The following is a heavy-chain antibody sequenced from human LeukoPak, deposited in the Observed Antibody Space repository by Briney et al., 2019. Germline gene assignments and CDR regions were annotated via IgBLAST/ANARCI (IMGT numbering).Heavy chain of an antibody. D-gene: IGHD3-10*01. CDR1: GGSFSGYY. V-gene: IGHV4-34*01. CDR2: INHSGST. CDR3: ARRGQGEGYDY. J-gene: IGHJ4*02. Sequence: KPSETLSLTCAVYGGSFSGYYWSWIRQPPGKGLEWIGEINHSGSTNYNPSLKSRVTISVDTSKNQFSLKLSSVTAADTAVYYCARRGQGEGYDYWGQGTLVTASS.